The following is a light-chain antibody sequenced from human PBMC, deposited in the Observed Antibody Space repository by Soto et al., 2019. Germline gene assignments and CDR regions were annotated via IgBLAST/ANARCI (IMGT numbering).Light chain of an antibody. CDR2: AAS. CDR1: QGSRNF. CDR3: QKYSSVPV. J-gene: IGKJ3*01. Sequence: DIQMTQSPTSLSASVGDRVTITCRASQGSRNFVAWYQQKPGKAPQLLIYAASTLQSGVPSRFSGSGSGTDFTLTINSLQPEDVATYSCQKYSSVPVFGPGTKVEIK. V-gene: IGKV1-27*01.